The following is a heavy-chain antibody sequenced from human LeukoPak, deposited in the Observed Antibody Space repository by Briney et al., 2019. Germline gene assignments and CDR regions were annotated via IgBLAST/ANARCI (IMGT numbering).Heavy chain of an antibody. Sequence: SETLSLTCSVSDGSTTGYYWSWIRNPQGKDLRWIAYVYYTGRTLYNPSLESRVTISVDTSKTQFSLKLSSVTAADTAVYYCARQGYSSSWYDYWGQGTLVTVSS. J-gene: IGHJ4*02. V-gene: IGHV4-59*08. CDR2: VYYTGRT. CDR3: ARQGYSSSWYDY. CDR1: DGSTTGYY. D-gene: IGHD6-13*01.